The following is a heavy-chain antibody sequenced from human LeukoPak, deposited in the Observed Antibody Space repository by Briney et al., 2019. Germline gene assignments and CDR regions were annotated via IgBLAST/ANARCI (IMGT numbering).Heavy chain of an antibody. D-gene: IGHD1-14*01. Sequence: PGGSLRLSCAASGFTFDDYAMHWVRQAPGKGLEWVSGISWNSGSIGYADSVKGRFTISRDNAKNSLYLQMNSLRAEDTALYYCAKDGTSHPSENPYYFDYWGQGTLVTVSS. J-gene: IGHJ4*02. V-gene: IGHV3-9*01. CDR2: ISWNSGSI. CDR3: AKDGTSHPSENPYYFDY. CDR1: GFTFDDYA.